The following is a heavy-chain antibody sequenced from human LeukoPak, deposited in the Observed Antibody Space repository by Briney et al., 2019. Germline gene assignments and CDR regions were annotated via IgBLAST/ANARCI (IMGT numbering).Heavy chain of an antibody. D-gene: IGHD3-10*01. CDR2: IYHSGST. V-gene: IGHV4-38-2*02. CDR3: ARLSVRGGTVDY. Sequence: SETLSLTCTVSGYSISSGYYWGWIRQPPGKGLEWIGSIYHSGSTYYNPSLKSRVTISADTSKNQFSLKLSSVTAADTAVYYCARLSVRGGTVDYWGQGTLVTVSS. J-gene: IGHJ4*02. CDR1: GYSISSGYY.